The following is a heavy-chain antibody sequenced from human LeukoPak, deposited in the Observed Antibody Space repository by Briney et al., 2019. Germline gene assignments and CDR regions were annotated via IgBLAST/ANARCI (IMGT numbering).Heavy chain of an antibody. J-gene: IGHJ1*01. Sequence: GGSLRLSCAASGFTFDDYTMHWVRQAPGKGLEWVSLISWDGGSTYYADSVKGRFTISRDNSKNSLYLQMNSLRTEDTALYYCAKGADDYCSSTSCYTFEHWGQGTLVTVSS. CDR2: ISWDGGST. D-gene: IGHD2-2*02. V-gene: IGHV3-43*01. CDR3: AKGADDYCSSTSCYTFEH. CDR1: GFTFDDYT.